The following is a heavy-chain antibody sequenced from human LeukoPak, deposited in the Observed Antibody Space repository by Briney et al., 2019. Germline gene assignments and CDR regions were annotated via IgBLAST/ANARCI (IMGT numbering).Heavy chain of an antibody. D-gene: IGHD1-26*01. CDR1: EFTFDDYA. J-gene: IGHJ4*02. Sequence: RSGGSLRLSCAASEFTFDDYAMHWVRQGPGKGLEWVSHISWDDGSTYYADSVKGRFTISRDNSKNSLYLQMNSLTAEDTALYYCAKEVGRSDSYYYFDYWGQGTLVTVSS. CDR3: AKEVGRSDSYYYFDY. CDR2: ISWDDGST. V-gene: IGHV3-43D*03.